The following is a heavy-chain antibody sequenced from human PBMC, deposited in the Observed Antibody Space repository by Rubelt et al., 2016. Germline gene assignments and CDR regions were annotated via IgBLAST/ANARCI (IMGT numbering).Heavy chain of an antibody. CDR2: IYYSGST. D-gene: IGHD5-24*01. CDR3: AGHGGDGWVFDY. Sequence: QLQLQESGPGLVKPSETLSLTCTVSGGSISSSSYYWGWIRQPPGKGLEWIGSIYYSGSTYYNPSLKSRVTISLDTSKNQFSLKRSFVAAVGSAEDYGAGHGGDGWVFDYWGQGTLVTVSS. J-gene: IGHJ4*02. CDR1: GGSISSSSYY. V-gene: IGHV4-39*01.